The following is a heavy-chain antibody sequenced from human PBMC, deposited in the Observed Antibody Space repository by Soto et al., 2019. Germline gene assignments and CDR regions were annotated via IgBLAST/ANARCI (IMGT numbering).Heavy chain of an antibody. CDR3: ARDCSGGSCYSEQELDY. J-gene: IGHJ4*02. CDR1: GGTFSSYA. Sequence: QVQLVQSGAEVKKPGSSVKVSCKASGGTFSSYAISWVRQAPGQGLEWMGGIIPIFGTANYAQKFQGRVTITADESTSTDYMELSSLRSEDTAVYYCARDCSGGSCYSEQELDYWGQGTLVTVSS. CDR2: IIPIFGTA. D-gene: IGHD2-15*01. V-gene: IGHV1-69*01.